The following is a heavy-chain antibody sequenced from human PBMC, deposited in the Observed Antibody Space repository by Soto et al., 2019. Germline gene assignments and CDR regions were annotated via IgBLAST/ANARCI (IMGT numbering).Heavy chain of an antibody. CDR2: ISTASSYI. CDR3: ARRDYYYYGFDV. J-gene: IGHJ6*02. Sequence: LACAAGELPCGAYAMNWVRQAPGKGLEWVSSISTASSYINYADSVRGRFTISRDNAKNSLYLQMNSLRADDTAVYFCARRDYYYYGFDVWGQGTTVTVFS. CDR1: ELPCGAYA. V-gene: IGHV3-21*01.